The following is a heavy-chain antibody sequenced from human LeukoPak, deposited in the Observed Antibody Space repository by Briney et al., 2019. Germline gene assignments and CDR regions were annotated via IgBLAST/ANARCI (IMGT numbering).Heavy chain of an antibody. V-gene: IGHV1-69*05. D-gene: IGHD3-10*01. CDR1: GGTFNNSA. J-gene: IGHJ4*02. CDR2: IMPLFGTA. CDR3: ARESLYGSGMVDY. Sequence: SVKVSCKTSGGTFNNSAISWVRQAPGQGLEWLGGIMPLFGTAGYAQKFQGRVTITKDESTRTVYLELTSLTSDDTAVYYCARESLYGSGMVDYWGQGTLVTVSS.